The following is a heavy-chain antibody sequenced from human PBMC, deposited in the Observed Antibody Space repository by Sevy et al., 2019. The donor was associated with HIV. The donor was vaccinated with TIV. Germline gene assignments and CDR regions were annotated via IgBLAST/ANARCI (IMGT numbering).Heavy chain of an antibody. J-gene: IGHJ4*02. CDR2: IWCDGSNK. CDR1: GFTFSNYG. CDR3: AKDNFSRRRDGYNYLFDY. D-gene: IGHD5-12*01. V-gene: IGHV3-33*06. Sequence: GGSLRLSCAASGFTFSNYGMHWVRQAPGKGLEWVAVIWCDGSNKYYADSVKGRFTISRDNSKNTLYLQMNSLRAEDTAVYYCAKDNFSRRRDGYNYLFDYWGQGTLVTVSS.